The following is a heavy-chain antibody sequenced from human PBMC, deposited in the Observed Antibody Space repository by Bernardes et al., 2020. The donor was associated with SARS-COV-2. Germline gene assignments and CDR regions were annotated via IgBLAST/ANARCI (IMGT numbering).Heavy chain of an antibody. CDR1: GLPVSDNY. Sequence: GGSLRLSCAASGLPVSDNYMTLVGQAPGKLLEWVSLMYSGCSTYYADSVKGIFTVSSDNSKNTLYLQMNSLRAEDTAVYYCASVMATWDRGLFSNTYYFYGMDVWGQGTTVTVSS. D-gene: IGHD3-10*01. CDR2: MYSGCST. CDR3: ASVMATWDRGLFSNTYYFYGMDV. V-gene: IGHV3-66*01. J-gene: IGHJ6*02.